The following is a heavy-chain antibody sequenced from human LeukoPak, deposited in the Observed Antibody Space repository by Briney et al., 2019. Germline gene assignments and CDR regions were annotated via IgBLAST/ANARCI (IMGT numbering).Heavy chain of an antibody. V-gene: IGHV3-23*01. CDR1: GFTFSSYA. CDR2: TSGSGRSI. D-gene: IGHD6-19*01. J-gene: IGHJ2*01. Sequence: PGGSLRLSCAASGFTFSSYAMSWVRQAPGKGLEWVSGTSGSGRSIHYADSVKGRFTISRDNSKNTLYLQMNSLRAEDTAVYYCAKIAVSGLWYLDLWGRGTLVTVSS. CDR3: AKIAVSGLWYLDL.